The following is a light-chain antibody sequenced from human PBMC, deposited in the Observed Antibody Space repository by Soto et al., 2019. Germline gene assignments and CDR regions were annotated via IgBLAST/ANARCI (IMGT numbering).Light chain of an antibody. Sequence: DIQMTQSPSSLSASVGDRVTITCRASQSIRYCFAWYQQKPGKAPNLLIYDASTLESGVPTRFSGSGSGTEFTLTISSLHPDDFATYYCQQYNILSTFGQGTKV. V-gene: IGKV1-5*01. CDR1: QSIRYC. CDR3: QQYNILST. J-gene: IGKJ1*01. CDR2: DAS.